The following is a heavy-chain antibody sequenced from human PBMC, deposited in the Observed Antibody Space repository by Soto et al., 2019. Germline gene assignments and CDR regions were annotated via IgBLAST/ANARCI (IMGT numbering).Heavy chain of an antibody. CDR3: ARVMSAGHSDH. D-gene: IGHD6-19*01. CDR2: MNPNSGNT. J-gene: IGHJ4*01. Sequence: SCKPSGYTFTTNVINWARQAPGQGLEWIGWMNPNSGNTGYAQKFKGRVTMTRSTSLGTAYIELSSLTSDDTAVYYCARVMSAGHSDHWGHGTLVTVSS. V-gene: IGHV1-8*01. CDR1: GYTFTTNV.